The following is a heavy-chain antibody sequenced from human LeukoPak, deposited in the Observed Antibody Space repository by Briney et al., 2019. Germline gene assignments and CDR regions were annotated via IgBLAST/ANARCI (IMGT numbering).Heavy chain of an antibody. CDR3: ARTRPISFSSSWYRRGYYFDY. J-gene: IGHJ4*02. CDR2: INPNSGGT. Sequence: ASVKVSCKASGYTFTGYYMHWVRQAPGQGLEWMGWINPNSGGTNYAQKFQGRVTMTRDTSISTAYMELSRLRSDDTAVYYCARTRPISFSSSWYRRGYYFDYWGQGTLVTVSS. D-gene: IGHD6-13*01. CDR1: GYTFTGYY. V-gene: IGHV1-2*02.